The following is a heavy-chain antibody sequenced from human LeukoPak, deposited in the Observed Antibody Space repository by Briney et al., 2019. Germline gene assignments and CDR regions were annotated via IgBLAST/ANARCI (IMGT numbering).Heavy chain of an antibody. V-gene: IGHV3-30*18. CDR1: GFTFSSYG. CDR3: AKELLSSPTAEDAFDI. D-gene: IGHD1-14*01. Sequence: PGGSPTLSCAASGFTFSSYGMHWVRQAPGKGLEWVAVISYDGRKKYYADSVRGRFTISRDNSKNTLYLQMNSLRAEDTAVYYCAKELLSSPTAEDAFDIWGQGTMVTVSS. CDR2: ISYDGRKK. J-gene: IGHJ3*02.